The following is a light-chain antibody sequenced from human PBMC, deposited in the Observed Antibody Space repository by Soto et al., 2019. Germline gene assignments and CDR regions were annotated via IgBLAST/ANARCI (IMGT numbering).Light chain of an antibody. CDR3: QQYGNSLWT. J-gene: IGKJ1*01. CDR1: QSISSVS. Sequence: EIVLTQSPGTLSLSAGERATLSCRASQSISSVSLAWYQQKPGQAPRLLIYGVAVRATGIPDRFSGSGSGTDFTLNISRLEPDDFAVYYCQQYGNSLWTFGQGTTVDIK. V-gene: IGKV3-20*01. CDR2: GVA.